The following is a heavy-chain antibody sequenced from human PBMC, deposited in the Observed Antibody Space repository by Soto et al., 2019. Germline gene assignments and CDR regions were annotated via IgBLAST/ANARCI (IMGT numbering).Heavy chain of an antibody. CDR1: GGSFSGYY. CDR2: INHSGST. J-gene: IGHJ6*02. Sequence: SETLSLTCAVYGGSFSGYYWSWIRQPPGKGLEWIGEINHSGSTNYNPSLKSRVTISVDTSKNQFSLKLSSVTAADTAVYYCARAPWGDILTGYLLYGMDVWGQGATVTVSS. V-gene: IGHV4-34*01. CDR3: ARAPWGDILTGYLLYGMDV. D-gene: IGHD3-9*01.